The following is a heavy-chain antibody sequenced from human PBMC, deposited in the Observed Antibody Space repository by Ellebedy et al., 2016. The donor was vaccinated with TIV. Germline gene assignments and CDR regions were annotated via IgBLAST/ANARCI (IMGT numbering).Heavy chain of an antibody. V-gene: IGHV3-23*01. D-gene: IGHD5-18*01. CDR3: AKDRTPGDGYWVFDF. J-gene: IGHJ4*02. CDR2: ISDSGSST. CDR1: GLTFSNNA. Sequence: PGGSLRLSCAASGLTFSNNAMSWVRQAPGKGLEWVSGISDSGSSTYYADSVKGRFTISRDNSKNTLYLRMDSLRAEDTAVYYCAKDRTPGDGYWVFDFWGQGTLVTVFS.